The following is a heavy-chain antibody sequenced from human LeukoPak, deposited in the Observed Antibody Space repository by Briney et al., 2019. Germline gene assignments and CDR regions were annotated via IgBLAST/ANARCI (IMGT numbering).Heavy chain of an antibody. CDR1: GGSFSGYY. J-gene: IGHJ5*02. D-gene: IGHD2-8*02. CDR3: ARDTVFHRGGVNWFDP. V-gene: IGHV4-59*10. CDR2: IYISGST. Sequence: SETLSLTCAVYGGSFSGYYWSWIRQPPGKGLEWIGRIYISGSTNYNPSLKSRVTMSVDTSKNQFSLKLSSVTAADTAVYYCARDTVFHRGGVNWFDPWGQGTLVTVSS.